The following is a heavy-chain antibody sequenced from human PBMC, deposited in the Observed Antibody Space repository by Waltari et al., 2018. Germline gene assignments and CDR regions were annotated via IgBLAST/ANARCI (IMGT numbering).Heavy chain of an antibody. D-gene: IGHD5-12*01. Sequence: QLQLQESGPGPVKPSDTLPLTCSVSGVSIISNRHYLVWTRQTPGQGLEWIGTMSYSGATYSSPSLKSRVTISRDASKNQLSLKLGSVTAADTAVYYCATYIGASVGTAAFDVWGQGTKVTVSS. CDR3: ATYIGASVGTAAFDV. V-gene: IGHV4-39*01. CDR2: MSYSGAT. CDR1: GVSIISNRHY. J-gene: IGHJ3*01.